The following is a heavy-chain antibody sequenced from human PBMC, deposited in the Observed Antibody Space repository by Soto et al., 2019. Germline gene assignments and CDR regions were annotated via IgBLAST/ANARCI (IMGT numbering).Heavy chain of an antibody. CDR2: ISWNSGSI. D-gene: IGHD6-13*01. V-gene: IGHV3-9*01. Sequence: EVQLVESGGGLVQPGRSLRLSCAASGFTFDDYAMHWVRQAPGKGLEWVSGISWNSGSIGYADSVKGRFTISRDNAKNSLYLQMNSLRAEDTALYYCARSGSSWIIPSDYWGQGTLDTVSS. CDR3: ARSGSSWIIPSDY. CDR1: GFTFDDYA. J-gene: IGHJ4*02.